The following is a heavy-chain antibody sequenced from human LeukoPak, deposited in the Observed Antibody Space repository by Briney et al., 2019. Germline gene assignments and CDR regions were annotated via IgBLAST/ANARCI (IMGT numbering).Heavy chain of an antibody. CDR3: ASGVVVPAAIKMGGFDP. J-gene: IGHJ5*02. V-gene: IGHV4-34*01. CDR1: GGSFSGYY. Sequence: PSETLSLTCAVYGGSFSGYYWSWIRQPPGKGLEWIWEINHSGSTNYNPSRKSRVTISVDTSKNQFSLKLRSVTAADTAVYYCASGVVVPAAIKMGGFDPWGQGTLVTVSS. D-gene: IGHD2-2*02. CDR2: INHSGST.